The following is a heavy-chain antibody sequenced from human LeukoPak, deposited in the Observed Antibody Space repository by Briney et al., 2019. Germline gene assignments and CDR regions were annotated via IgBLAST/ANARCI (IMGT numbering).Heavy chain of an antibody. CDR3: ARDPKPGTYYDFWSGYYPNYGMDA. J-gene: IGHJ6*02. V-gene: IGHV4-61*01. CDR1: GGSVSSGSYY. D-gene: IGHD3-3*01. Sequence: SETLSLTCTVSGGSVSSGSYYWSWIRQPPGKGLEWIGYIYYSGSTNYNPSLKSRVTISVDTSKNQFSLKLSSVTAADTAVYYCARDPKPGTYYDFWSGYYPNYGMDAWGQGTTVTVSS. CDR2: IYYSGST.